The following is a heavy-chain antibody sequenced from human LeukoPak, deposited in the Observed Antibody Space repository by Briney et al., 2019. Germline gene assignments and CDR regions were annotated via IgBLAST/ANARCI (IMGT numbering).Heavy chain of an antibody. CDR1: GSTFSSYA. CDR3: AKDLAVAEVLDY. CDR2: ISGSGGST. Sequence: GGSLRLSCAASGSTFSSYAMSWVRQAPGKGLEWVSAISGSGGSTYYADSVKGRFTISRDNSKNTLYLQMNSLRAEDTAVYYCAKDLAVAEVLDYWGQGTLVTVSS. J-gene: IGHJ4*02. V-gene: IGHV3-23*01. D-gene: IGHD6-19*01.